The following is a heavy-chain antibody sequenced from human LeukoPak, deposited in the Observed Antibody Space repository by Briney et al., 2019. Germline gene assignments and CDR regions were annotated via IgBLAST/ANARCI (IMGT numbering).Heavy chain of an antibody. CDR3: ASPYYDSSGYQRYYFDY. CDR1: GGTFSSYA. V-gene: IGHV1-69*13. Sequence: GASVNVSCKASGGTFSSYAISWVRQAPGRGREWVGGIIPIFGTANYAQKFQGRVTITADESTSTAYMELSSLRSEDTAVYYCASPYYDSSGYQRYYFDYWGQGTLVTVSS. J-gene: IGHJ4*02. CDR2: IIPIFGTA. D-gene: IGHD3-22*01.